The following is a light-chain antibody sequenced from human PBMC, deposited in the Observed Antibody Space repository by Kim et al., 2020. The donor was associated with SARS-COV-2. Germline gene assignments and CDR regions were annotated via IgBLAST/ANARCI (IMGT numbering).Light chain of an antibody. Sequence: DIQMTQSPSTLSTSVGDRVTITCRTSQSINIWLAWYQQKPGKAPNLLIYDASILESGVPSRFSGSGSGTQFTLTISSLQPDDFATYYCQEYKSDSSTFGQGTKVDIK. V-gene: IGKV1-5*01. CDR1: QSINIW. CDR3: QEYKSDSST. CDR2: DAS. J-gene: IGKJ1*01.